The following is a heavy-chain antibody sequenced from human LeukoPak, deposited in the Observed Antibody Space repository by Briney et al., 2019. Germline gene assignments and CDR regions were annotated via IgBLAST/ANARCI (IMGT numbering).Heavy chain of an antibody. CDR2: IGTSGTPI. V-gene: IGHV3-48*03. J-gene: IGHJ4*02. CDR1: GFTFSTYE. CDR3: AREPGTSFDY. Sequence: GGSLRLSCAASGFTFSTYEMSWVRQAPGKGLEWVSYIGTSGTPIYYADSVKGRFTISRDNAKNSLFLQMNSLRVEDTAIYYCAREPGTSFDYWGQGTLVTVSS.